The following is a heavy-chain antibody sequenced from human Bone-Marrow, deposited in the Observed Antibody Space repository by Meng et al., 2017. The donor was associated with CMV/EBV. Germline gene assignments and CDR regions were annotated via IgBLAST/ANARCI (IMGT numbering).Heavy chain of an antibody. CDR2: IYYSGST. D-gene: IGHD4-11*01. CDR1: GGSISSGGYY. V-gene: IGHV4-31*02. Sequence: GGSISSGGYYWSWIRQHPGKGLEWIGYIYYSGSTYYNPSLKSRVTISVDPSKNQFSLKLSSVTAADTAVYYCARARGMTTVTTLDYWGQGTLVTVSS. CDR3: ARARGMTTVTTLDY. J-gene: IGHJ4*02.